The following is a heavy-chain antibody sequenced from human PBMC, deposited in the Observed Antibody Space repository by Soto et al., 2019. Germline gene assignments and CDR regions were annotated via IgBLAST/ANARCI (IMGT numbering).Heavy chain of an antibody. D-gene: IGHD3-22*01. J-gene: IGHJ4*02. CDR3: ARVLSSGYDSYYFDY. V-gene: IGHV4-38-2*02. CDR1: GYLISSGYY. CDR2: IDYSGRT. Sequence: SQNPSLTCSVSGYLISSGYYWGWIRQTPGKGLEWLGSIDYSGRTYYNPSLKSRVSTSVDLSKNQFSLNLRSVTAADTGVYFCARVLSSGYDSYYFDYWGQGTWVSVSS.